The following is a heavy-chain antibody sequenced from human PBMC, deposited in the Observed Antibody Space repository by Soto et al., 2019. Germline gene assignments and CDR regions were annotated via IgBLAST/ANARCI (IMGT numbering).Heavy chain of an antibody. V-gene: IGHV3-48*02. CDR1: GFTFSSYS. CDR2: ISSSSSTI. CDR3: ARVPSVYSNYNNSFDS. J-gene: IGHJ5*01. D-gene: IGHD4-4*01. Sequence: PGGSLRLSCAASGFTFSSYSMNWVRQAPGKGLEWVSYISSSSSTIYYADSVKGRFTISRDNAKNSLYLQMNSLRDEDTAVYYCARVPSVYSNYNNSFDSWGQGTLVTVSS.